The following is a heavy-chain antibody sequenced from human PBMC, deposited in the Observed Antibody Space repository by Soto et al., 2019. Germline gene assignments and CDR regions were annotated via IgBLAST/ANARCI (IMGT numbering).Heavy chain of an antibody. CDR1: GFTFSSYW. Sequence: PWGSLRLSCAASGFTFSSYWMSWVRQAPGKGLEWVANIKQDGSEKYYVDSVKGRFTISRDNAKNSLYLQMNSLRAEDTAVYYCARGLRSTAYYYYYMDVWGKGTTVTVSS. D-gene: IGHD4-4*01. CDR2: IKQDGSEK. J-gene: IGHJ6*03. CDR3: ARGLRSTAYYYYYMDV. V-gene: IGHV3-7*01.